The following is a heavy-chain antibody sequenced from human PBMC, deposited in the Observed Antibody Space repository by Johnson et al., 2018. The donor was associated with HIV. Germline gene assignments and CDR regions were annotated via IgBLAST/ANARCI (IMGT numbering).Heavy chain of an antibody. CDR1: GFTFSSYA. CDR2: IDSSGSGI. Sequence: VPLVESGGGLVQPGGSLRLSCAASGFTFSSYAMAWVRQAPGKGLEWVSYIDSSGSGIYYADSVKGRFTISRDNAKNSLYLQMHSLRAEDTAVYYCVCLRAWTFDIWGQGTMVTVSS. D-gene: IGHD3-10*01. CDR3: VCLRAWTFDI. J-gene: IGHJ3*02. V-gene: IGHV3-48*04.